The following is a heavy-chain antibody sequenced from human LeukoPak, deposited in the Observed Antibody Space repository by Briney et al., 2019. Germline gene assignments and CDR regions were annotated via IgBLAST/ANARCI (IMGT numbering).Heavy chain of an antibody. J-gene: IGHJ6*03. CDR3: AKDLLQDYDFWSGYYTGMDV. D-gene: IGHD3-3*01. Sequence: GGSLRLSCAASGSTFSSYAMSWVRQAPGKGLEWVQAISGSGGSTYYADSVKGRFTISRDNSKNTLYLQMNSLRAEDTAVYYCAKDLLQDYDFWSGYYTGMDVWGKGTTVTVSS. CDR2: ISGSGGST. CDR1: GSTFSSYA. V-gene: IGHV3-23*01.